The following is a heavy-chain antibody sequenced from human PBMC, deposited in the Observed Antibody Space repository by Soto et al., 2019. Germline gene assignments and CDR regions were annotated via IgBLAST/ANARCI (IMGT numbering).Heavy chain of an antibody. Sequence: GGSLRLSSAASGFTFSSYAMSWVRQAPGKGLEWVSAISGSGGSTYYADSVKGRFTISRDNSKNTLYLQMNSLRAEDTAVYYYAKYGSGWLPAYWSGMDVWGQGTTVTVSS. V-gene: IGHV3-23*01. J-gene: IGHJ6*02. CDR1: GFTFSSYA. CDR2: ISGSGGST. D-gene: IGHD6-19*01. CDR3: AKYGSGWLPAYWSGMDV.